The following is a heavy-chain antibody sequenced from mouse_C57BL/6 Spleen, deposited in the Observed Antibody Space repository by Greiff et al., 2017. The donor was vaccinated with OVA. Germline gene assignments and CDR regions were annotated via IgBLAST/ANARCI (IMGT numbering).Heavy chain of an antibody. J-gene: IGHJ3*01. CDR3: ARGDVWFAY. CDR2: ISDGGSYT. V-gene: IGHV5-4*03. Sequence: EVKVEESGGGLVKPGGSLKLSCAASGFTFSSYAMSWVRQTPEKRLEWVATISDGGSYTYYPDNVKGRFTISRDNAKNNLYLQMSQLKSEDTAMYYCARGDVWFAYWGQGTLVTVSA. CDR1: GFTFSSYA.